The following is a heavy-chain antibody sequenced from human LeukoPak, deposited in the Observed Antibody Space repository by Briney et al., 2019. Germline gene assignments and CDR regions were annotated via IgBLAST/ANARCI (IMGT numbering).Heavy chain of an antibody. V-gene: IGHV3-23*01. CDR3: ATSYCGSGSYYYGMDV. CDR2: FSSIGDST. CDR1: GXTFSSSA. J-gene: IGHJ6*02. Sequence: GGSLRLSCAASGXTFSSSALSWVRQAPGKGLAWVSAFSSIGDSTYYADSVKGRFTISRDNSKNTLYLQMNSLRAEDTAVYYCATSYCGSGSYYYGMDVWGQGTTVTVSS. D-gene: IGHD3-10*01.